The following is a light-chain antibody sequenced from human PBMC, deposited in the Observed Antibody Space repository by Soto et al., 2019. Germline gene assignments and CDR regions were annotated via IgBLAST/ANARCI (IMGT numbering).Light chain of an antibody. J-gene: IGLJ2*01. CDR1: SSNIGAGYD. CDR3: QSYDSRLSGDVG. CDR2: GNS. Sequence: QSVLTQPPSVSGAPGQRVTISCTGSSSNIGAGYDVHWYQQLPGTAPKLLIYGNSNRPSGVPDRFSGSKSGTAASLAITGLQAEDEADDYCQSYDSRLSGDVGFGGGTKLTVL. V-gene: IGLV1-40*01.